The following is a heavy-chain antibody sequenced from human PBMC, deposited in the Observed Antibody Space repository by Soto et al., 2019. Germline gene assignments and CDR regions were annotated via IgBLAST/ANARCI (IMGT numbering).Heavy chain of an antibody. D-gene: IGHD3-22*01. J-gene: IGHJ4*02. CDR1: GFTFSSYA. CDR2: ISGSGGST. Sequence: GGSLRLSCAASGFTFSSYAMSWVRQAPGKGLEWVSAISGSGGSTYYADSVKGRFTISRDNSKNTLYLQMNSLRAEDTAVYYCANGNYYDSSGSFGKLPHFDYWGQGTLVTVSS. CDR3: ANGNYYDSSGSFGKLPHFDY. V-gene: IGHV3-23*01.